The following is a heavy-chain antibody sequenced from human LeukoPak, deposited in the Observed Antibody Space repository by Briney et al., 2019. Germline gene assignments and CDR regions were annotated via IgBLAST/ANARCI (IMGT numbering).Heavy chain of an antibody. Sequence: SVTLSLTCTVSGGSISSGDYYWSWIRQPPGKGLEWIGYIYYSGSTYYNPSLKSRVTISVDTSKNQFSLKLSSVTAADTAVYYCARDSITIFGVPGGWFDPWGQGTLVTVSS. J-gene: IGHJ5*02. D-gene: IGHD3-3*01. V-gene: IGHV4-30-4*08. CDR3: ARDSITIFGVPGGWFDP. CDR2: IYYSGST. CDR1: GGSISSGDYY.